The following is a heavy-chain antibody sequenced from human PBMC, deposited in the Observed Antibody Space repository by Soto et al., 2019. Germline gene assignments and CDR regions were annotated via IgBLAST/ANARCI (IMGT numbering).Heavy chain of an antibody. J-gene: IGHJ4*02. Sequence: GSLRLSCAASGFTFSNYGMHWVRQAPGKGLEWVALIWYDGSNKYYADSVKGRFIISRDNSHNTLDLQMNSLRAEDTAVYYCARAEGLRLDSWGQGSLVTVSS. CDR3: ARAEGLRLDS. CDR1: GFTFSNYG. CDR2: IWYDGSNK. D-gene: IGHD3-16*01. V-gene: IGHV3-33*01.